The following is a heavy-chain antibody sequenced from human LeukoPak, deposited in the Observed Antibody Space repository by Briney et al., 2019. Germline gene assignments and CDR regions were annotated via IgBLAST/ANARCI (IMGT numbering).Heavy chain of an antibody. J-gene: IGHJ4*02. CDR2: ISGSGGST. CDR3: ARGLDVLRFLEWSPAGCYFDY. CDR1: GFTFSSYA. D-gene: IGHD3-3*01. V-gene: IGHV3-23*01. Sequence: GGSLRLSCAASGFTFSSYAMSWVRQAPGKGLEWVSAISGSGGSTYYADSVKGRFTISRDNSKNTLYLQMNSLRAEDTAVYYCARGLDVLRFLEWSPAGCYFDYWGQGTLVTVSS.